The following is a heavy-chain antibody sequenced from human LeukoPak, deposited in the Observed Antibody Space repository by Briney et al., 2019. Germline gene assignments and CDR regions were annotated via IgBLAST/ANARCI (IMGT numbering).Heavy chain of an antibody. CDR2: LYPSDSDT. D-gene: IGHD3-10*01. CDR3: AGSGYYYGSGSPSRAFDI. CDR1: GYSFTSYW. Sequence: GGSLKISCKGSGYSFTSYWIGWLRQLPGKGLEWMGILYPSDSDTRYSPSFQGQVTISADKSINPAYLQWSSLKASDTAMYYCAGSGYYYGSGSPSRAFDIWGQGTMVTVSS. J-gene: IGHJ3*02. V-gene: IGHV5-51*01.